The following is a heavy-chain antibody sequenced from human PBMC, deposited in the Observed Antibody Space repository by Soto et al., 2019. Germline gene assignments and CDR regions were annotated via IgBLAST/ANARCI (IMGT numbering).Heavy chain of an antibody. D-gene: IGHD3-3*01. V-gene: IGHV1-69*04. Sequence: SVKVSCKASGGTFSSYTISWVRQAPGQGLEWMGRIIPILGIANYAQKFQGRVTITADKSTSTAYMELSSLRSEDTAVYYCARDQKGHYDFWSGYYWFDPWGQGTLVTVSS. CDR1: GGTFSSYT. CDR3: ARDQKGHYDFWSGYYWFDP. CDR2: IIPILGIA. J-gene: IGHJ5*02.